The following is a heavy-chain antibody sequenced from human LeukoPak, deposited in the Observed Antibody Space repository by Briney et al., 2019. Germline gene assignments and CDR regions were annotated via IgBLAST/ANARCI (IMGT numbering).Heavy chain of an antibody. J-gene: IGHJ5*02. V-gene: IGHV3-23*01. CDR1: GFTFSNYA. CDR2: ISGSTSST. D-gene: IGHD1-26*01. Sequence: GGSLRLSCAASGFTFSNYAMNWVRQAPGKGLEWVSLISGSTSSTYYADSVKGRFSISRDNSKNTVYLQMNSLRVAATAVYYWAKGPVAAIVGATTLYTWGEGTPVTASS. CDR3: AKGPVAAIVGATTLYT.